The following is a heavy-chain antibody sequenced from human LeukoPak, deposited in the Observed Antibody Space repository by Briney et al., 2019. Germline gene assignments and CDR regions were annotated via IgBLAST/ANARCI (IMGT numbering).Heavy chain of an antibody. CDR3: ARDSSGWYHWFDP. D-gene: IGHD6-19*01. CDR1: GESFVGYY. CDR2: INYTGST. J-gene: IGHJ5*02. V-gene: IGHV4-34*10. Sequence: SETLSLTCAVYGESFVGYYWSWIRQPPGKGLEWIGEINYTGSTNYNPSLKSRISMSVDTSKNQFSLKLSSVTAADTAVYYCARDSSGWYHWFDPWGQGTLVTVSS.